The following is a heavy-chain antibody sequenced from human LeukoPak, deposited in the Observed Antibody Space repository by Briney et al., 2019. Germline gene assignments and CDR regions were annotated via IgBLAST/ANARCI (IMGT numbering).Heavy chain of an antibody. D-gene: IGHD3-22*01. Sequence: PSETLSLTCTVSVGSISSYYWSWIRQPPGKGLEWIGYIYYSGSTNYNPSLKSRVTISVDTSKNQFSLKLSSVTAADTAVYYCARAPYYYDSSTVWYYYYYYMDVWGKGTTVTVSS. CDR1: VGSISSYY. V-gene: IGHV4-59*01. J-gene: IGHJ6*03. CDR2: IYYSGST. CDR3: ARAPYYYDSSTVWYYYYYYMDV.